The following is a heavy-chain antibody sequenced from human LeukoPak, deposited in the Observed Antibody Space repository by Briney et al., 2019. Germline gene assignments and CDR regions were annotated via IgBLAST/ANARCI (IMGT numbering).Heavy chain of an antibody. V-gene: IGHV3-23*01. Sequence: GGSLRLSCAASGFTFSSYAMSWVRQAPGKGLERVSAISGSGGSTYYADSVKGRFTISRDNSKNTLYLQMNSLRAEDTAVYYCAKSSYDSSGYYNCFHYWGQGTLVTVSS. D-gene: IGHD3-22*01. CDR2: ISGSGGST. J-gene: IGHJ4*02. CDR1: GFTFSSYA. CDR3: AKSSYDSSGYYNCFHY.